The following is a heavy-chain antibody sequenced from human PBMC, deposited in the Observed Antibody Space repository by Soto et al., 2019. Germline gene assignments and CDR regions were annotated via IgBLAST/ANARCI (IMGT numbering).Heavy chain of an antibody. J-gene: IGHJ4*02. CDR2: VSGHNGNT. CDR1: GYTFSSYG. V-gene: IGHV1-18*01. CDR3: ARQGYCSSSSCYSGATDY. D-gene: IGHD2-15*01. Sequence: QVQLVQSGAEVKKPGASVKVSCKASGYTFSSYGISWVRQAPGQGLEWMGWVSGHNGNTHYVQKLQGRVTMTTDTSTSTAYMELRSLRSDDTAVYYCARQGYCSSSSCYSGATDYWGQGTLVTVSS.